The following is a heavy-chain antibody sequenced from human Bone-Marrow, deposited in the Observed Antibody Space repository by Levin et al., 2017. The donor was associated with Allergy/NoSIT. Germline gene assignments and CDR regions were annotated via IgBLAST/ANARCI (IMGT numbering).Heavy chain of an antibody. CDR2: IDWDDDK. D-gene: IGHD3-10*01. CDR1: GFSLSTSGMC. V-gene: IGHV2-70*01. Sequence: SGPTLVKSTQTLTLTCTFSGFSLSTSGMCVSWIRQPPGKALEWLALIDWDDDKYYSTSLKTRLTISRDASKNQVVLTMTNMDPADTATYYCARIMRQNYYGSGSASFDSWGQGTLVTVSS. J-gene: IGHJ4*02. CDR3: ARIMRQNYYGSGSASFDS.